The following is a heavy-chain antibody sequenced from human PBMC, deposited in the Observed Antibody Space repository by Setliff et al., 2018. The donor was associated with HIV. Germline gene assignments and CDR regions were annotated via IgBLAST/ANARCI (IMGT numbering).Heavy chain of an antibody. Sequence: SETLSLTCTVSGGSVSGTTYFWGWIRQAPGKGLQWIGSLYYSGSTYYNPSLKSRVTIPVDTSKNQFSLKLSSVTAADTAVYYCARDLVAAFDIWGQGTMVTVSS. D-gene: IGHD2-8*02. J-gene: IGHJ3*02. CDR2: LYYSGST. CDR1: GGSVSGTTYF. CDR3: ARDLVAAFDI. V-gene: IGHV4-39*07.